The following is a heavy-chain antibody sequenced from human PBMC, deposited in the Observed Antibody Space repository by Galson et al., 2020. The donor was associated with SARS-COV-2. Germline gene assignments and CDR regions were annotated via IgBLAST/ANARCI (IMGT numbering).Heavy chain of an antibody. J-gene: IGHJ6*02. CDR2: IYYSGST. D-gene: IGHD3-16*01. V-gene: IGHV4-59*01. CDR1: GGSISSYY. Sequence: ETSETLSLTCTVSGGSISSYYWSWIRQPPGKGLEWIGYIYYSGSTNYNPSLKSRVTISVDTSKNQFSLKLSSVTAADTAVYYCASQGGGMTSSYYGMDVWGQGTTVTVSS. CDR3: ASQGGGMTSSYYGMDV.